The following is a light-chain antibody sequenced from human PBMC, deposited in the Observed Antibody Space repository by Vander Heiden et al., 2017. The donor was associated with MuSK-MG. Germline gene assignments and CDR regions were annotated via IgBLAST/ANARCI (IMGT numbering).Light chain of an antibody. CDR3: QQRSSWPIT. CDR1: QSVSTY. V-gene: IGKV3-11*01. CDR2: DAS. J-gene: IGKJ5*01. Sequence: DIVLTQSPATLSLSPGERATLSCRASQSVSTYLAWYQQKPGQGPRLLIYDASNRATGIPARFSGSGSGTDFTLTISSLEPEDFAVYYCQQRSSWPITFGQGTRLEIK.